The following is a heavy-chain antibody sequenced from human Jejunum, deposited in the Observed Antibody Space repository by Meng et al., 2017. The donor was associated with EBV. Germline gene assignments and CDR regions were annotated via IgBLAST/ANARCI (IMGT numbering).Heavy chain of an antibody. CDR1: GYTFTSNP. Sequence: QVQLVQSGAELKKPXASVKVSXXASGYTFTSNPIHWMRQAPGQGLEWMGIINPSGGTTTYTKRFQGRVTMTRDTSTSTIYMDLSSLRPEDTAVYYCARDPCNGGACYNWFDPWGQGTLVTVSS. CDR3: ARDPCNGGACYNWFDP. D-gene: IGHD2-21*02. CDR2: INPSGGTT. J-gene: IGHJ5*02. V-gene: IGHV1-46*01.